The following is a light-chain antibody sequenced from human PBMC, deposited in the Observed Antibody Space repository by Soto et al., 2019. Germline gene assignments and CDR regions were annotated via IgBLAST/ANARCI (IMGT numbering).Light chain of an antibody. CDR1: SSDVGGYNY. CDR2: DVS. Sequence: QSVLTQPAPVSGSPGQSITISCTGTSSDVGGYNYVSWYQQHPGKAPKLMIYDVSNRPSGVSNRFSGSKSGNTASLTISGLQAEDEADYYCSSYTSSRTLVFGTGTKVTVL. CDR3: SSYTSSRTLV. V-gene: IGLV2-14*01. J-gene: IGLJ1*01.